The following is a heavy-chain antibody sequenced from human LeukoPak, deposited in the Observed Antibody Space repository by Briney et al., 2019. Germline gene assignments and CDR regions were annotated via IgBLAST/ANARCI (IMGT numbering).Heavy chain of an antibody. V-gene: IGHV4-59*08. J-gene: IGHJ2*01. CDR3: AGHKVHDFGGSDWYLDL. Sequence: PSETLSLTCTVSGGSISRSSWSWLRQPPGKGLEWIGYMFYGGDTNPNPSLKSRVTMSVDTSKNQFSLRLSSVTAADTAVYYCAGHKVHDFGGSDWYLDLWGRGTLVTVSS. CDR1: GGSISRSS. CDR2: MFYGGDT. D-gene: IGHD4-23*01.